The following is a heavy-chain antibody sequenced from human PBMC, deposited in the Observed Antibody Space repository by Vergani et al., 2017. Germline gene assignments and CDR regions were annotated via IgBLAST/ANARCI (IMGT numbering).Heavy chain of an antibody. CDR1: FDSIRNLY. J-gene: IGHJ4*02. Sequence: QVQLQESGPGLVKSSETLSLPCSVSFDSIRNLYCNWIRQPPGKGLEWIGSIHYSENTNYNPSLKTRVTISVDTSKNQFSLTLTSVTAADTAVYFCARGDGSGSYGDYFDSWGQGILVTVSS. D-gene: IGHD3-10*01. V-gene: IGHV4-59*11. CDR3: ARGDGSGSYGDYFDS. CDR2: IHYSENT.